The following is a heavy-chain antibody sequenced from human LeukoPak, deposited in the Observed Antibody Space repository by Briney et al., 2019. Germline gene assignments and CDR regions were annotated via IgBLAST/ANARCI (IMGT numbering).Heavy chain of an antibody. Sequence: PSETLSLTCAVYGGSFSGYYWSWIRQPPGKGLEWIGEINHSGSTNCNPSLKSRVTISVDTSKNQFSLKLSSVTAADTAVYYCARGRRFTGSYSRPSYYYGMDVWGQGTTVTVSS. CDR1: GGSFSGYY. CDR2: INHSGST. J-gene: IGHJ6*02. D-gene: IGHD1-26*01. V-gene: IGHV4-34*01. CDR3: ARGRRFTGSYSRPSYYYGMDV.